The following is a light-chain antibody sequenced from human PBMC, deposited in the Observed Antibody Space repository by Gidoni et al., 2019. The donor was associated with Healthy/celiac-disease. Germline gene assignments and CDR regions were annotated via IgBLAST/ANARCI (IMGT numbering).Light chain of an antibody. J-gene: IGLJ1*01. CDR3: LLSYSGAPYV. Sequence: QAVVTQEPSLTVSPGGTVTLTCGSSTGAVTSGHYPYWFQQKPGQAPRTLIYDTSNKHSWTPARFSGSLLGGKAALTLSGAQPEDEAEYYWLLSYSGAPYVFGTGTKVTVL. V-gene: IGLV7-46*01. CDR2: DTS. CDR1: TGAVTSGHY.